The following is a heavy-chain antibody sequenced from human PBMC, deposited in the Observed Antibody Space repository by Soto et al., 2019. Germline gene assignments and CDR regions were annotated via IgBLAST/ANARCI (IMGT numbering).Heavy chain of an antibody. Sequence: GESLKISCQGSGYIFRYYWIAWVRQMPGRGLEWLGIIYPEDSETKISPSLQGRVTMSVDKSINTAYVQWSSLEASDTAIYYCARHRRDSSVSHYFHAVDVWGPGPSVTVS. V-gene: IGHV5-51*01. CDR2: IYPEDSET. J-gene: IGHJ6*02. CDR1: GYIFRYYW. CDR3: ARHRRDSSVSHYFHAVDV. D-gene: IGHD3-10*02.